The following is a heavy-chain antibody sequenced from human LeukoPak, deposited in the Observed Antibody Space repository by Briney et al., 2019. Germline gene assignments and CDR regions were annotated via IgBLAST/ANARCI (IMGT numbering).Heavy chain of an antibody. CDR2: IHYSGST. J-gene: IGHJ4*02. Sequence: SETLSLTCTVSGGSISSYYWSWIRQPPGKGLEWIGYIHYSGSTKYNPSLKSRVSISVDTSKNQFSLKLSSVTAADTAVYYCARGAGAGYNLQPFDYWGQGTLVTVSS. CDR3: ARGAGAGYNLQPFDY. CDR1: GGSISSYY. D-gene: IGHD5-24*01. V-gene: IGHV4-59*08.